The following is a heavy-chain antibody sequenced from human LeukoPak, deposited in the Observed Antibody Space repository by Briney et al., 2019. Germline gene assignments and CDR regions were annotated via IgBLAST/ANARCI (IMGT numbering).Heavy chain of an antibody. V-gene: IGHV4-4*02. CDR3: AREGGPYRPLDY. CDR2: VNLQGST. Sequence: SETLSLTCGVSGGSITNTNYWTWVRQPPGKGLEWIGEVNLQGSTNHNPSLMGRVAIAVDTSENHISLQLTSVTTADTAVYYCAREGGPYRPLDYSGQGTLVTVSS. CDR1: GGSITNTNY. J-gene: IGHJ4*02.